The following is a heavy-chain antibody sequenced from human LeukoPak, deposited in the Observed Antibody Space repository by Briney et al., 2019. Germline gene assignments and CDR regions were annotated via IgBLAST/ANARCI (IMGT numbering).Heavy chain of an antibody. D-gene: IGHD3-10*01. CDR2: ISGSSTSS. J-gene: IGHJ4*02. CDR1: GFTFSNYA. Sequence: GGSLTLSCVGSGFTFSNYAMSWVRQAPGKGLEWVSSISGSSTSSYYADSVKGRFTISRDNAKNSLYLQMNSLRAEDTAVYCCARVSMVRGGIDCWGQGTLVTVSS. CDR3: ARVSMVRGGIDC. V-gene: IGHV3-21*01.